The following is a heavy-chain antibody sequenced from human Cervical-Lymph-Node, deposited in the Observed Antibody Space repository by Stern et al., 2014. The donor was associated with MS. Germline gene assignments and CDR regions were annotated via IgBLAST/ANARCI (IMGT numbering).Heavy chain of an antibody. V-gene: IGHV3-33*01. Sequence: VQLVESGGGVVQPGRSLRLSCAASGFSFSRYAMHWVRQAPGKGLEWVALRGYDGSIHYYADSVTGRFTISRDNFKNTLYLQMNSLRAEDTAVYYCASAYSSSHYYFDYWGQGTLVTVSS. CDR2: RGYDGSIH. D-gene: IGHD6-13*01. J-gene: IGHJ4*02. CDR1: GFSFSRYA. CDR3: ASAYSSSHYYFDY.